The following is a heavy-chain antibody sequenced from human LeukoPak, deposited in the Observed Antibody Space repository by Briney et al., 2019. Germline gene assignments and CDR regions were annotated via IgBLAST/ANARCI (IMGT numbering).Heavy chain of an antibody. CDR1: GYTFTGYY. Sequence: ASVKVSCKASGYTFTGYYMHWVRQAPGQGLEWMGWINPNRGGTNYAQKFQGRVTMTRDTSISTAYMELSRLRSDDTAVYYCARDYYDSSGYYWFDPWGQGTLVTVSS. V-gene: IGHV1-2*02. D-gene: IGHD3-22*01. CDR3: ARDYYDSSGYYWFDP. CDR2: INPNRGGT. J-gene: IGHJ5*02.